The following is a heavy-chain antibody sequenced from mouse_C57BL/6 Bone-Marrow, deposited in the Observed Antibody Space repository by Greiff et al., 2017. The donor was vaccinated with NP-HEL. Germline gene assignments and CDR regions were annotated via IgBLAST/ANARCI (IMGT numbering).Heavy chain of an antibody. CDR1: GYTFTSYW. J-gene: IGHJ2*01. V-gene: IGHV1-61*01. D-gene: IGHD5-1-1*01. CDR2: IYPSDSET. Sequence: QVQLQQPGAELVRPGSSVKLSCKASGYTFTSYWMDWVKQRPGQGLEWIGNIYPSDSETHYNQKFKDKATLTVDKSSSTAYMQLSSLTSEDSAVYYCARANTYCNGDYWGQGTTLTVSS. CDR3: ARANTYCNGDY.